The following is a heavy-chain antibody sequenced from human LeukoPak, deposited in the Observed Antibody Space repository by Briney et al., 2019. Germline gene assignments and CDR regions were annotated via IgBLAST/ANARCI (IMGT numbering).Heavy chain of an antibody. CDR1: GFTFSKYG. CDR2: ISSDGSFK. V-gene: IGHV3-30*18. Sequence: GRSLRLSCAASGFTFSKYGMYWVRQAPGKGLEWVAVISSDGSFKDYADYVKGRFTISRDNSKNTLHLQMTSLRTEDTAAYYCAKDQSSNYFDYWGQGTLVTVSS. D-gene: IGHD6-13*01. CDR3: AKDQSSNYFDY. J-gene: IGHJ4*02.